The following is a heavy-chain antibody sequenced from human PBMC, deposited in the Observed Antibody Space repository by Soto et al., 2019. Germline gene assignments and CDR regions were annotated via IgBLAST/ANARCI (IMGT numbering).Heavy chain of an antibody. J-gene: IGHJ3*02. Sequence: QVQLVESGGGVVQPGRSLRLSCAASGFTFSNYGMHWVRQAPGKGLQWVAVIWYDGSNEYYADSVKGRFTISRDNSKNTLYLQMNSLRGEDTAVYYCTRDFYYDSSGYYRDDAFDIWGQGTMVIVSS. CDR2: IWYDGSNE. CDR3: TRDFYYDSSGYYRDDAFDI. D-gene: IGHD3-22*01. V-gene: IGHV3-33*01. CDR1: GFTFSNYG.